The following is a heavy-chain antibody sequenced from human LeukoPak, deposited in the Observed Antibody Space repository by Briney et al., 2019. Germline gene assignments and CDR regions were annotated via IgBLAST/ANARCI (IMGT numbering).Heavy chain of an antibody. CDR1: GGTFSSYA. CDR2: IIPIFGTA. CDR3: GVGATPDAFDI. V-gene: IGHV1-69*13. J-gene: IGHJ3*02. D-gene: IGHD1-26*01. Sequence: SVKVSCKASGGTFSSYAISWVRQAPGQGLEWMGGIIPIFGTANYAQKFQGRATFTADESTSTAYMELSSLRSEDTAVYYCGVGATPDAFDIWGQGTMVTVSS.